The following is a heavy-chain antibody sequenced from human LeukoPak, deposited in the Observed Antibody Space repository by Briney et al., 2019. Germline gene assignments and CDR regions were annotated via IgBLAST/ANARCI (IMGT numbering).Heavy chain of an antibody. Sequence: PGGSLRLSCAASGFTFSSYADFSSYAMHWVRQAPRKGLEWVSAISGRGDNTYYADSVKGRFTISRDNSKNTLYLQMNSLRAEDTAVYYCAKAAIVTTIRYFDYWGQGTLVTVSS. V-gene: IGHV3-23*01. CDR2: ISGRGDNT. D-gene: IGHD5-12*01. CDR3: AKAAIVTTIRYFDY. J-gene: IGHJ4*02. CDR1: GFTFSSYADFSSYA.